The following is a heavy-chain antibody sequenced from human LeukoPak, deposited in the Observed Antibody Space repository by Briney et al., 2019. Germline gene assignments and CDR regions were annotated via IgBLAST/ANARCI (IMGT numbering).Heavy chain of an antibody. Sequence: GGSLKLSCAASGFTFSSYSMNWVRQAPGKGLEWVSSITSSSSYIYYADSVKGRFTISRDNAKNSLYLQMNSLRAEDTAVYYCARAKRNGFDIWGQGTMVPVSS. CDR2: ITSSSSYI. V-gene: IGHV3-21*01. J-gene: IGHJ3*02. CDR3: ARAKRNGFDI. CDR1: GFTFSSYS.